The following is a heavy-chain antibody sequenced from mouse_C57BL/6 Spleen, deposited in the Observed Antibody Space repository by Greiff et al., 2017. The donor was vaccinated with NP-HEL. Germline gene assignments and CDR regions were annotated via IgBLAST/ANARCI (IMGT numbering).Heavy chain of an antibody. D-gene: IGHD2-1*01. Sequence: QVQLQQPGAELVKPGASVKLSCKASGYTFTSYWMQWVKQRPGQGLEWIGEIDPSDSYTNYNQKFKGKATLTVDTSSSTAYMQLSSLTSEDSAVYYCARCDGNYYFDYWGQGTTHTVAS. CDR3: ARCDGNYYFDY. CDR2: IDPSDSYT. CDR1: GYTFTSYW. J-gene: IGHJ2*01. V-gene: IGHV1-50*01.